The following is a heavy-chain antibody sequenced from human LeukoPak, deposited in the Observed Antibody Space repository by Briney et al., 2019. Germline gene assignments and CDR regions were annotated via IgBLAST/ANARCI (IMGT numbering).Heavy chain of an antibody. CDR3: AKGKMATSNYFDY. D-gene: IGHD5-24*01. Sequence: GGSLRLSCAASGFTVSSNYMSWVRQAPGKGLEWVSVIYSGGSTYYADSVKGRFTISRDNSKNTLYLQMNSLRAEDTALYYCAKGKMATSNYFDYWGQGTLVTVSS. CDR2: IYSGGST. J-gene: IGHJ4*02. V-gene: IGHV3-53*05. CDR1: GFTVSSNY.